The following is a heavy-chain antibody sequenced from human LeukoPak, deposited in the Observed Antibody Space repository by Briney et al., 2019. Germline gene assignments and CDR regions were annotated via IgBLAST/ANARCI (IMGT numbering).Heavy chain of an antibody. CDR1: GFTFSSYG. Sequence: PGGSLRLSCAASGFTFSSYGMHWVRQAPGKGLEWVAFIRYDGSNKYYADSVKGRFTISRDNSKNTLYLQMNSLRAEDTAVYYCAKDSAYPVRVFDYWGQGTLVTVSS. V-gene: IGHV3-30*02. D-gene: IGHD3-10*01. CDR2: IRYDGSNK. CDR3: AKDSAYPVRVFDY. J-gene: IGHJ4*02.